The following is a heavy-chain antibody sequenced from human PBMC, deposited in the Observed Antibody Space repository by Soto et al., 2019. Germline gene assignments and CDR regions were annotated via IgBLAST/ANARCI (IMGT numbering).Heavy chain of an antibody. D-gene: IGHD3-3*01. CDR3: AKMADFWSCPSPIRWFDP. CDR1: GFTFSSYA. Sequence: GGSLRLSCAASGFTFSSYAISWARQAPWKGLEWVSAISGSGVSTYYADSVKGRFTISRDNSKKTLYLQMNSLRAEDTAVYYCAKMADFWSCPSPIRWFDPLGQGTLVTVCS. V-gene: IGHV3-23*01. J-gene: IGHJ5*02. CDR2: ISGSGVST.